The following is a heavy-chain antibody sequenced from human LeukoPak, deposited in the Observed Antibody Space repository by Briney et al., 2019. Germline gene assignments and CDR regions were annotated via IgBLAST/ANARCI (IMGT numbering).Heavy chain of an antibody. CDR3: ARGRNDFWSGYYYYFDY. V-gene: IGHV4-34*01. D-gene: IGHD3-3*01. Sequence: SETLSLTCAVYGGSFSGYYWSWIRQPPGKGLEWIGEINHSGSTNYNPSLKSRVTISVDTSKNQFSLKLSSVTATGTAVYYCARGRNDFWSGYYYYFDYWGQGTLVTVSS. J-gene: IGHJ4*02. CDR1: GGSFSGYY. CDR2: INHSGST.